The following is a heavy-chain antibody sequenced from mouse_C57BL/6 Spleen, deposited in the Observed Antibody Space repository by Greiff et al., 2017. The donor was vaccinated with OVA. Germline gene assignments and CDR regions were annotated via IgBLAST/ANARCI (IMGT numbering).Heavy chain of an antibody. D-gene: IGHD1-1*01. Sequence: QVQLQQPGAELVMPGASVKLSCKASGYTFTSYWMHWVKQRPGQGLEWIGEIDPSDSYTNYNQKFKGKSTLTVDQSSSTAYMQLSSLTSEDSAVYYCSRNFDYYGSGPVAYWGQGTLVTVSA. CDR3: SRNFDYYGSGPVAY. CDR2: IDPSDSYT. J-gene: IGHJ3*01. CDR1: GYTFTSYW. V-gene: IGHV1-69*01.